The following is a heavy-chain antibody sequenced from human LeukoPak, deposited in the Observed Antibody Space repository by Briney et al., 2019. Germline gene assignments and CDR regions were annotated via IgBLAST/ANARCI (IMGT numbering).Heavy chain of an antibody. CDR2: INGDGSST. CDR3: ARESIAARGLIFDY. CDR1: GFTFSSYW. D-gene: IGHD6-6*01. V-gene: IGHV3-74*01. Sequence: GGSLRLSCAASGFTFSSYWMHWVRQAPGKGLVWLSHINGDGSSTNYADSVKGRFTISRDNAKNSLYLQMNSLRAEDTALYYCARESIAARGLIFDYWGQGTLVTVSS. J-gene: IGHJ4*02.